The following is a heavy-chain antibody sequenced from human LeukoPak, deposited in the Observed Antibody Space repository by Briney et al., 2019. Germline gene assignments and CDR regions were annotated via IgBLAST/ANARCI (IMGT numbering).Heavy chain of an antibody. D-gene: IGHD3-16*01. Sequence: GGSLRLSGAASGFTFDDYAMHWVRQAPGKGLEWVSGISWNSGSIGYADSVKGRFTISRDNAKNSLYLQMNSLRAEDTALYYCAKGGSPASAAFDYWGQGTLVTVSS. J-gene: IGHJ4*02. CDR2: ISWNSGSI. CDR1: GFTFDDYA. V-gene: IGHV3-9*01. CDR3: AKGGSPASAAFDY.